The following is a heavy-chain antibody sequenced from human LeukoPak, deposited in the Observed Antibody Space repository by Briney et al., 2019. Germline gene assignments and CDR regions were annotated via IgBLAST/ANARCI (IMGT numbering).Heavy chain of an antibody. CDR2: INPSSGGS. Sequence: ASVTVSCKASGYTFTGYYMHWVRQAPGQGLEWMGWINPSSGGSNFAQQFQGRVTMTTDTSISTAYMELSRLTSDDTAVYYCASGKYCSGGTCYPGSADYWGQGTLVTVSS. J-gene: IGHJ4*02. V-gene: IGHV1-2*02. CDR3: ASGKYCSGGTCYPGSADY. CDR1: GYTFTGYY. D-gene: IGHD2-15*01.